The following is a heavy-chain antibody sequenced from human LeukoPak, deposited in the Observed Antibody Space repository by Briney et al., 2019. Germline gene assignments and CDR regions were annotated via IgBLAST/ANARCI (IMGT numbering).Heavy chain of an antibody. Sequence: GGSLRLSCAGSGFNFSSFVMTWVRQAPGKGLEWVSSISASGRGTYYADSVKGRFTISRDNSKNTLYLQVNSLRAEDTAVYYCAKEGIAARYYFDYWGQGTLVTVSS. V-gene: IGHV3-23*01. D-gene: IGHD6-6*01. CDR2: ISASGRGT. J-gene: IGHJ4*02. CDR3: AKEGIAARYYFDY. CDR1: GFNFSSFV.